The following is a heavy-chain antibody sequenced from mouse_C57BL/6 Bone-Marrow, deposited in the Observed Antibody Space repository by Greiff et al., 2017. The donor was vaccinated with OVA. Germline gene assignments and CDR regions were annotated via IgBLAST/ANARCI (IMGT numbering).Heavy chain of an antibody. J-gene: IGHJ2*01. CDR1: GFNIKDDY. V-gene: IGHV14-4*01. CDR3: TTWDYGPSFDY. D-gene: IGHD1-1*01. CDR2: IDPENGDT. Sequence: EVQLQQSGAELVRPGASVKLSCTASGFNIKDDYMHWVKQRPEQGLEWIGWIDPENGDTEYASKFQGKATITADTSSNTAYLQLSSLTSEDTAVYYCTTWDYGPSFDYWGQGTTLTVSS.